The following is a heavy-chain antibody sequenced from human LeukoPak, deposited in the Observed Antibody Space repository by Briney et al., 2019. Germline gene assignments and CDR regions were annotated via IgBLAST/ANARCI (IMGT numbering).Heavy chain of an antibody. CDR1: GGTFSSYA. CDR2: IIPIFGTA. Sequence: GSSVKVSCKASGGTFSSYAISWVRQAPGQGLEWMGGIIPIFGTANYAQKFQGRVTITADESTSTAYMELSSLRSEDTAVYYCASFSYYDFWSGYSRFDPWGQGTLVTVSS. CDR3: ASFSYYDFWSGYSRFDP. D-gene: IGHD3-3*01. V-gene: IGHV1-69*01. J-gene: IGHJ5*02.